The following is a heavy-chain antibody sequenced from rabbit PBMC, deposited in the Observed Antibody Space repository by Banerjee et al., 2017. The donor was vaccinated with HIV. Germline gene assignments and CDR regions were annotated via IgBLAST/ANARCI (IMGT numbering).Heavy chain of an antibody. CDR3: VRAYGGYGNL. V-gene: IGHV1S45*01. D-gene: IGHD2-1*01. CDR1: GFSFSGSYW. Sequence: QEQLEESGGDLVKPEGSLTLTCTASGFSFSGSYWICWVRQAPGKGLEWIACIDAGSSGNTYYASWAKGRFTISKTSSTTVTLQMTSLTAADTATYFCVRAYGGYGNLWGPGTLVTVS. J-gene: IGHJ4*01. CDR2: IDAGSSGNT.